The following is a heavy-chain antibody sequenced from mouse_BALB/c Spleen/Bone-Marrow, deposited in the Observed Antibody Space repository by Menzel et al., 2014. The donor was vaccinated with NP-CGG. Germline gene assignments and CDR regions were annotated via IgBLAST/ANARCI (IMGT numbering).Heavy chain of an antibody. CDR3: ARWAYGRSSAWFAY. CDR1: GYTFSTNT. Sequence: ESAAELASPGASVKMSCKASGYTFSTNTVHWVKQKPGQGLQWIGYINPSSGYTEYNQKFQDKTTLTADKSSSTAYMQVSSLTFEDSAVYYCARWAYGRSSAWFAYWGQGTLVTVSA. V-gene: IGHV1-4*02. CDR2: INPSSGYT. J-gene: IGHJ3*01. D-gene: IGHD1-1*02.